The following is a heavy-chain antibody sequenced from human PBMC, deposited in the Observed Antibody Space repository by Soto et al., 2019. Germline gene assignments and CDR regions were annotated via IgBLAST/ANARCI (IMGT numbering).Heavy chain of an antibody. D-gene: IGHD2-15*01. Sequence: AGGSLRLSCAASGFTFSSYAMHWVRQAPGKGLEWVAVISYDGSNKYYADSVKGRFTISRDNSKNTLYLQMNSLRAEDTAVYYCARGVATVGYWGQGTLVTVSS. CDR2: ISYDGSNK. CDR3: ARGVATVGY. J-gene: IGHJ4*02. CDR1: GFTFSSYA. V-gene: IGHV3-30-3*01.